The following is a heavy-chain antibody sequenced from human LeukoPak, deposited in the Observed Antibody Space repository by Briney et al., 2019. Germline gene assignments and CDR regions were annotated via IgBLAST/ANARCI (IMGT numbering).Heavy chain of an antibody. V-gene: IGHV3-15*01. Sequence: GALRLSCAASGFTFTDAWMTWVRQAPGKGLEWGGRIKSKIDGGTTDYAPPVKGRFTISRDDSKNMLYLPMNSLKTEDTAVYYCTTSIVLTGSDYWGQGTLVTVSS. J-gene: IGHJ4*02. CDR3: TTSIVLTGSDY. CDR2: IKSKIDGGTT. CDR1: GFTFTDAW. D-gene: IGHD2-15*01.